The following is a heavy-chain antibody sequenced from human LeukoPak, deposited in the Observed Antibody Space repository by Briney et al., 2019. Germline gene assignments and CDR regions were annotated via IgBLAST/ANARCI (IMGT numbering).Heavy chain of an antibody. J-gene: IGHJ4*02. CDR1: GGSISSSSYY. D-gene: IGHD6-19*01. Sequence: SETLSLTCTVSGGSISSSSYYWGWIRQPPGKGLEWIGCIYYSGSTYYNPSLKSRVTISVDTSKNQFSLKLSSVTAADTAVYYCARVGSSGWYAYWGQGTLVTVSS. V-gene: IGHV4-39*07. CDR3: ARVGSSGWYAY. CDR2: IYYSGST.